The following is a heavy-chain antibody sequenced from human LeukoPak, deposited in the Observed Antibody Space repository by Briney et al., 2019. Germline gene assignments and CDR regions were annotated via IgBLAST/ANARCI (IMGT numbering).Heavy chain of an antibody. J-gene: IGHJ4*02. CDR2: IYYSGST. V-gene: IGHV4-59*01. Sequence: PSETLSLTCTVSGGSTSSYYWSWIRQPPGKGLEWIGYIYYSGSTNYNPSLKSRVTISVDTSKNQFSLKLSSVTAADTAVYYCARDRGIAVAGTGFDYWGQGTLVTVSS. CDR3: ARDRGIAVAGTGFDY. D-gene: IGHD6-19*01. CDR1: GGSTSSYY.